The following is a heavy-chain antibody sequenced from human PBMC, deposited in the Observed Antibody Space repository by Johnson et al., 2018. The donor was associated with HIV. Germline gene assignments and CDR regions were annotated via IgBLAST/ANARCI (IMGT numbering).Heavy chain of an antibody. Sequence: VQLVESGGGLVQPGGSLRLSCAASGFNFSNHAMSWVRQAPGKGLEWVSGISGSGDRTYDADSVKGRFTISRDNSKSTLYLQMHSLRAEDTAVYYCASGKFSVRVVIFSDVWGQGTMVTVSA. D-gene: IGHD3-22*01. CDR3: ASGKFSVRVVIFSDV. J-gene: IGHJ3*01. CDR1: GFNFSNHA. CDR2: ISGSGDRT. V-gene: IGHV3-23*04.